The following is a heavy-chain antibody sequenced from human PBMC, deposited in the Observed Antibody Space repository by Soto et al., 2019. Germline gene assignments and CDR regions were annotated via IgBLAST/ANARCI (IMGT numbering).Heavy chain of an antibody. CDR1: GYTFTNYG. D-gene: IGHD6-19*01. Sequence: SVKVTCKASGYTFTNYGIIWVRQAPGQGLELMGWISTYNGHTTSAQKLQGRVTMTTDTSTSTAYMELRSLRSDDTAVYYCARDGGQQWLAYGMDVWGQGTTVTVSS. V-gene: IGHV1-18*01. CDR2: ISTYNGHT. J-gene: IGHJ6*02. CDR3: ARDGGQQWLAYGMDV.